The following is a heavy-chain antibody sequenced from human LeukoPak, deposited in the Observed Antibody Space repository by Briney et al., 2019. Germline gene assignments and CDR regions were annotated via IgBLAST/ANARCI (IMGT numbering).Heavy chain of an antibody. CDR3: AKGVPGYYGSGSYVSGAFDI. CDR2: ISWNSGSI. V-gene: IGHV3-9*01. D-gene: IGHD3-10*01. CDR1: GFTFDDYA. J-gene: IGHJ3*02. Sequence: GGSLRLSCAASGFTFDDYAMHWVRQAPGKGLEWVSGISWNSGSIGYADSVKGRFTISRDNAKNSLHLQMNSLRAEDTALYYCAKGVPGYYGSGSYVSGAFDIWGQGTMVTVSS.